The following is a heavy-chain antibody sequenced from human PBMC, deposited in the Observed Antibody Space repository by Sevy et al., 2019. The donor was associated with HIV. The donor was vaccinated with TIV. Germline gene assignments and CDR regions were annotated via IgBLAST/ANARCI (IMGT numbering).Heavy chain of an antibody. CDR2: IFSDGNYQ. Sequence: GGSLRLSCSTFGFTFSNYGMHWVRQAPGRGLEWVAAIFSDGNYQYYADSVKGRVTISRDNSKNTLYLQMNSLRAADTAVYYCASDILTGSDYWGQGTLVTVSS. CDR1: GFTFSNYG. D-gene: IGHD3-9*01. V-gene: IGHV3-30*03. CDR3: ASDILTGSDY. J-gene: IGHJ4*02.